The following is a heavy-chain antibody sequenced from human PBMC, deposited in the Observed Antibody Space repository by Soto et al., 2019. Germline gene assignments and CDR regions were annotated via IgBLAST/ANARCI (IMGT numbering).Heavy chain of an antibody. D-gene: IGHD1-20*01. J-gene: IGHJ4*02. Sequence: QVQLQESGPGLVKPSETLSVTCTVSGVSITSYYWSWIRQPAGKGLEWIGRIYSSGSTNYNPSLKGRVTLSIDTSKNQFSLKLSSVTAADTAVYYCACLYNWNGWSDYWGQGTLVTVSS. CDR3: ACLYNWNGWSDY. CDR1: GVSITSYY. CDR2: IYSSGST. V-gene: IGHV4-4*07.